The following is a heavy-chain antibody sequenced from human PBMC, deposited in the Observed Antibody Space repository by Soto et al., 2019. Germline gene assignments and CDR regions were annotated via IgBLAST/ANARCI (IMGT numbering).Heavy chain of an antibody. J-gene: IGHJ6*02. CDR3: AREADNYYYHHGLDV. CDR2: IREDGGES. Sequence: EVQLVESGGGSVQPGGSLRPSCVASGFTFSNYWMNWVRQAPGKGLEWVANIREDGGESHYVDSVEGRFTISRDNARMSLYLQMNSLRAEDTAVYYCAREADNYYYHHGLDVWGQGTTVTVSS. D-gene: IGHD1-20*01. V-gene: IGHV3-7*04. CDR1: GFTFSNYW.